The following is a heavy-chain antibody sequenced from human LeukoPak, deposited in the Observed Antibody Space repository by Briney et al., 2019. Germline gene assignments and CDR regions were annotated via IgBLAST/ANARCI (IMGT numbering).Heavy chain of an antibody. CDR1: GYSFTSYL. CDR2: IHPGDSSA. J-gene: IGHJ3*02. D-gene: IGHD3-22*01. CDR3: ARFRPIGDSSLRRAFDI. V-gene: IGHV5-51*01. Sequence: GESLKISCKASGYSFTSYLIAWVRQMPGKGLEWMGIIHPGDSSARYSPSFQGQVTVSVDQSITTAYLQWTSLKASDTAMYYCARFRPIGDSSLRRAFDIWGQGTMVTVSS.